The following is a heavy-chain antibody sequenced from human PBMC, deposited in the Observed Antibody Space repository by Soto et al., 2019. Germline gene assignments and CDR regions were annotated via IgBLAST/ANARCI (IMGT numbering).Heavy chain of an antibody. CDR3: ARDVPGPTMGSLHDYGDYHGLFDY. J-gene: IGHJ4*02. D-gene: IGHD4-17*01. V-gene: IGHV3-66*01. CDR1: GFTVSSNY. CDR2: IYSGGST. Sequence: GGSLRLSCAASGFTVSSNYMSWVRQAPGKGLEWVSVIYSGGSTYYADSVKGRFTISRDNSKNTLYLQMNSLRAEDTAVYYCARDVPGPTMGSLHDYGDYHGLFDYWGQGTLVTVSS.